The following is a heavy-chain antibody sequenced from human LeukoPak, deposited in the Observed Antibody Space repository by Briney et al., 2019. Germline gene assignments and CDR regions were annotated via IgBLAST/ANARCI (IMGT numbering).Heavy chain of an antibody. Sequence: SETLSLTCTVSGGSVSGGSISSYYWSWIRQPPGRGLEWIGIIKYSGQTFYNPSLKSRVTTSVDTSKNQFSLRLTSVTAADTAVYYCARHRDFMDWFDPWSQGSLVTVSS. V-gene: IGHV4-39*01. J-gene: IGHJ5*02. CDR3: ARHRDFMDWFDP. CDR2: IKYSGQT. CDR1: GGSVSGGSISSYY.